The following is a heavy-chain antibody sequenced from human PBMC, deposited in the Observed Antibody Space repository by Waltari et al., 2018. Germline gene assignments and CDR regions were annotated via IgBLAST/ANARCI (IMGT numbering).Heavy chain of an antibody. CDR3: ATDFSTPYSSSADIFDY. Sequence: QVQLVQSGAEGKKPGAPVKVSCKVPGYTLTELSMHGVRQAPGKGIEWMGGFDPEDGDTIYAQKFQGRVTMTEDTSTDTAYLELSSLRSEDTAVYYCATDFSTPYSSSADIFDYWGQGTLVTVSS. CDR2: FDPEDGDT. D-gene: IGHD6-6*01. J-gene: IGHJ4*02. CDR1: GYTLTELS. V-gene: IGHV1-24*01.